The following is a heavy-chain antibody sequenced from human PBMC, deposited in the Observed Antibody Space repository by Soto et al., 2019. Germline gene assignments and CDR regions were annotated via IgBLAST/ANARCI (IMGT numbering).Heavy chain of an antibody. CDR1: GGSISSSSYY. J-gene: IGHJ4*02. D-gene: IGHD3-22*01. CDR3: ARLRAPNYYDSREKNYFDY. Sequence: QLQLQDSGPGLVKPSETLSLTCTVSGGSISSSSYYWGWIRQPPGKGLEWIGSIYYSGSTYYNPSLKSRVTISVDTSKNQFSLKLSSVTAADTAVYYCARLRAPNYYDSREKNYFDYWGQGTLVTVSS. V-gene: IGHV4-39*01. CDR2: IYYSGST.